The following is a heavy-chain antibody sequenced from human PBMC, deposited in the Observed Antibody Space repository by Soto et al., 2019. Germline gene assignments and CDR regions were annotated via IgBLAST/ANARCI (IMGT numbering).Heavy chain of an antibody. Sequence: GGSMRLCYAASGFTFSSLAMSWVRQAPGKGLEWVSAISGSGVSTYYADSVKGRSTISRDNSKNTLYLQMNSLRAEDTAVYYCAKEGPLYYTDVWGKGTTVTVSS. CDR1: GFTFSSLA. V-gene: IGHV3-23*01. J-gene: IGHJ6*03. CDR2: ISGSGVST. CDR3: AKEGPLYYTDV.